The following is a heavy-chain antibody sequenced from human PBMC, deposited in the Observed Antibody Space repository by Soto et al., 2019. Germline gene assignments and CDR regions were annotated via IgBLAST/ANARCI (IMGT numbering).Heavy chain of an antibody. CDR1: GGSIISSNFY. J-gene: IGHJ5*02. D-gene: IGHD3-10*02. V-gene: IGHV4-39*01. Sequence: QLQESGPGLVKPSETLSLTCTVSGGSIISSNFYWGWIRQPPGKGLEWIGSVEYGGSTYDNPSLKSRVTLSADTSKNQFSLKLTSVTAADTAIYYCARHVRGAVTMNWFDPWGHGTLVTFSS. CDR3: ARHVRGAVTMNWFDP. CDR2: VEYGGST.